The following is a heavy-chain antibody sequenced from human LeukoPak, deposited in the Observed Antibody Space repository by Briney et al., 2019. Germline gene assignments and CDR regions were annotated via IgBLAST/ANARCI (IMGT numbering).Heavy chain of an antibody. V-gene: IGHV4-34*01. Sequence: PSETLSLTCAVYGGSFSGYYWSWIRQPPGKGLEWIGEINHSGSTNYNPSLKSRVTISVDTSKNQFSLKLSSVTAADTAVYYCARGGMVYAAAGPILDYWGQGTLVTVSS. J-gene: IGHJ4*02. D-gene: IGHD2-8*01. CDR1: GGSFSGYY. CDR2: INHSGST. CDR3: ARGGMVYAAAGPILDY.